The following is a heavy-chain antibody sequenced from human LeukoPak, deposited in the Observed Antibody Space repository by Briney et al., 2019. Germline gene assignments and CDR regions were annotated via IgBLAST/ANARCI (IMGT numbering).Heavy chain of an antibody. CDR1: GFTFSSYG. J-gene: IGHJ4*02. CDR3: ARAIVGTENFDY. V-gene: IGHV3-30*06. CDR2: VSHDTRTK. D-gene: IGHD5-12*01. Sequence: GRSLRLSCAASGFTFSSYGMHWVRQAPGMGLEWVAVVSHDTRTKYYTDSLKGRLTISRDNSKNTLYLQMNGLRTDDTAVYYCARAIVGTENFDYWGQGTLVTVSS.